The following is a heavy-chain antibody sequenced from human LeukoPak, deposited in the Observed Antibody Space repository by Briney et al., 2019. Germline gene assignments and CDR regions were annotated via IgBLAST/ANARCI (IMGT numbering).Heavy chain of an antibody. Sequence: SVKVSCKTFGDTFSYHSISWVRQAPGQGLEWMGGIIPIFGTANYAQKFQGRVTITADESTSTAYMELSSLRSEDTAVYYCARERYGRRPHYMDVWGKGTTVTISS. D-gene: IGHD2-15*01. V-gene: IGHV1-69*13. CDR2: IIPIFGTA. J-gene: IGHJ6*03. CDR3: ARERYGRRPHYMDV. CDR1: GDTFSYHS.